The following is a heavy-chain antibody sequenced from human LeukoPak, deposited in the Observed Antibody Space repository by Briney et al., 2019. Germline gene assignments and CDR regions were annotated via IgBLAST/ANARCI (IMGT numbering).Heavy chain of an antibody. J-gene: IGHJ6*03. Sequence: GGSLRLSCAASGFTVSSNYMSWVRQAPGKGLEWGSVIYSGGRTYYADSVKGRFTISRDNSKNTLYLQMNSLRAEDTAVYYCARPVIAVAGKSSYSYYMDVWGKGTTVTVSS. CDR2: IYSGGRT. V-gene: IGHV3-53*01. D-gene: IGHD6-19*01. CDR1: GFTVSSNY. CDR3: ARPVIAVAGKSSYSYYMDV.